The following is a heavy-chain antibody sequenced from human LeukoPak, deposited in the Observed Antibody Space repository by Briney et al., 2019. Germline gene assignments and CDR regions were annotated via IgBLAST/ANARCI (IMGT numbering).Heavy chain of an antibody. CDR2: ISPNSGGT. CDR3: ARGGLMVYAIGDNWFDP. V-gene: IGHV1-2*02. Sequence: ASVKVSCKASGYTFTGYYMHWVRQAPGQGLEWMGWISPNSGGTNYAQKFQGRVTMTRDTSISTAYMELSRLRSDDTAVYYCARGGLMVYAIGDNWFDPWGQGTLVTVSS. CDR1: GYTFTGYY. D-gene: IGHD2-8*01. J-gene: IGHJ5*02.